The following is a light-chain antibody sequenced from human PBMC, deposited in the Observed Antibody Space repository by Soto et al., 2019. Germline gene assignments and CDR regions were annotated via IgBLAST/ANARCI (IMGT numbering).Light chain of an antibody. V-gene: IGKV3-15*01. J-gene: IGKJ4*01. CDR2: GAS. CDR3: QLYNSWPPGLT. Sequence: EIVMTQSPATLSVSPGERATLSCRASQNVRSNLAWYQQKPGQAPRLLIFGASTRATDIPARFSGSGSGTEFTLTISSLQSEDFALYYCQLYNSWPPGLTFXGGTKVDIK. CDR1: QNVRSN.